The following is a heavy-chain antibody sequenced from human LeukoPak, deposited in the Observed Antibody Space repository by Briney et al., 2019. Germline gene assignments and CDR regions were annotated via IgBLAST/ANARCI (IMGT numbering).Heavy chain of an antibody. Sequence: GGSLRLSCAASGFTFSSYAMSWVRQAPGKGLEWVSAISGSGGSTYYADSVKGRFTISRDNSKNTLYLQMNSLRAEDTAVYYCAKVGGKLGYYHYGSGYPTNNWFDPWGQGTLVTVSS. D-gene: IGHD3-10*01. J-gene: IGHJ5*02. V-gene: IGHV3-23*01. CDR3: AKVGGKLGYYHYGSGYPTNNWFDP. CDR2: ISGSGGST. CDR1: GFTFSSYA.